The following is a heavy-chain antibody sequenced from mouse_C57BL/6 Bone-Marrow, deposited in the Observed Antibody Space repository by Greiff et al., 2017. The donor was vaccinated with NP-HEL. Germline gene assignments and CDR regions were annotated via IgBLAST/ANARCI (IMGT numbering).Heavy chain of an antibody. D-gene: IGHD1-1*02. CDR1: GYTFTDYY. CDR2: INPNNGGT. J-gene: IGHJ2*01. Sequence: EVMLQQSGPELVKPGASVKISCKASGYTFTDYYMNWVKQSHGKSLEWIGDINPNNGGTSYNQKFKGKATLTVDKSSSTAYMELRSLTSEDSAVYYCARVVYYWGQGTTLTVSS. V-gene: IGHV1-26*01. CDR3: ARVVYY.